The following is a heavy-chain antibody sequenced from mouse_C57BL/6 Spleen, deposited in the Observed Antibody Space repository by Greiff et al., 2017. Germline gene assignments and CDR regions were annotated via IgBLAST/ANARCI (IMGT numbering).Heavy chain of an antibody. CDR1: GYTFTSYW. CDR2: IYPGSGST. J-gene: IGHJ1*03. D-gene: IGHD2-4*01. Sequence: QVQLKQPGAELVKPGASVKMSCKASGYTFTSYWITWVKQRPGQGLEWIGDIYPGSGSTNYNEKFKSKATLTVDTSSSTAYMQLSSLTSEDSAVYYCAREGLGGLRHFDVWGTGTTVTVSS. CDR3: AREGLGGLRHFDV. V-gene: IGHV1-55*01.